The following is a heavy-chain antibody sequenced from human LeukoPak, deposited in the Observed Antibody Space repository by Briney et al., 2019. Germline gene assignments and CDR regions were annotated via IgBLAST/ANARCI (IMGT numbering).Heavy chain of an antibody. V-gene: IGHV3-23*01. CDR1: GFTFSSYA. CDR2: ISGSGGST. Sequence: GGFLRLSCAASGFTFSSYAMSWVRQAPGKGLEWVSAISGSGGSTYYADSVKGRFTISRDNSKNTLYLQMNSLRAEDTAVYYCAKEDYYDSSGYCTRGVFEYWGEGPLVTVPS. J-gene: IGHJ4*02. CDR3: AKEDYYDSSGYCTRGVFEY. D-gene: IGHD3-22*01.